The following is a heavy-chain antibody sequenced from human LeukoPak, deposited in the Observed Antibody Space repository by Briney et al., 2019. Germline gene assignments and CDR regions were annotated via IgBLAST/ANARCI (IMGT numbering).Heavy chain of an antibody. CDR2: ISYDSTNI. CDR1: GFTFSTFA. Sequence: GGSLRLSCAASGFTFSTFAMHWVRQAPGKGLQWVALISYDSTNIHYADSVWDRFTISRDNSKNTLYLQMNSLRAEDTAVYYCARDLPPLDYWGQGTLVTVSS. V-gene: IGHV3-30-3*01. CDR3: ARDLPPLDY. J-gene: IGHJ4*02.